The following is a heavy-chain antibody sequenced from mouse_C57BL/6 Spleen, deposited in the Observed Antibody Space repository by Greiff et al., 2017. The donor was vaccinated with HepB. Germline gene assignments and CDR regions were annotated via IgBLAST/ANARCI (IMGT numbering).Heavy chain of an antibody. J-gene: IGHJ1*03. CDR1: GYAFSSYW. D-gene: IGHD1-1*01. CDR2: IYPGDGDT. Sequence: VQLQQSGAELVKPGASVKISCKASGYAFSSYWMNWVKQRPGKGLEWIGQIYPGDGDTNYNGKFKVKATLTADKSSSTAYMQLSSLTSEDSAVYFCARSVITTVVATGYFDVWGTGTTVTVSS. CDR3: ARSVITTVVATGYFDV. V-gene: IGHV1-80*01.